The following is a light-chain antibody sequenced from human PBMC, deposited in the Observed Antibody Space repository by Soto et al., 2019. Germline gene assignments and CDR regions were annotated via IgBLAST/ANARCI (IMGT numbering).Light chain of an antibody. CDR3: AVWDDGLDAWM. CDR2: SNY. J-gene: IGLJ3*02. CDR1: SSNIESNT. Sequence: QTVVTQPPSASGTPGQRVTISCSGSSSNIESNTVTWYQQLPGTAPKLVIYSNYERPLGVPDRFSGSKSGTSASLAISRLQSEDEAHYYCAVWDDGLDAWMFGGGTKLTVL. V-gene: IGLV1-44*01.